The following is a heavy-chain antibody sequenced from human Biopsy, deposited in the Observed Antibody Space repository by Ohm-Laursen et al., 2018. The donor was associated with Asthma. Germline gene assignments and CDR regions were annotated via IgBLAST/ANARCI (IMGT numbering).Heavy chain of an antibody. J-gene: IGHJ3*01. CDR2: VNTGNGDT. D-gene: IGHD3-9*01. V-gene: IGHV1-3*04. CDR1: GYNFISFA. Sequence: ASVKVSCKVSGYNFISFAIHWVRQVPGQRLEWMGWVNTGNGDTKYSQKFQGRVTITRDTSASTAYMELRSLRSEDTATYYCARTYYDFLAGQVKDVFGVWGQGTMVTVSS. CDR3: ARTYYDFLAGQVKDVFGV.